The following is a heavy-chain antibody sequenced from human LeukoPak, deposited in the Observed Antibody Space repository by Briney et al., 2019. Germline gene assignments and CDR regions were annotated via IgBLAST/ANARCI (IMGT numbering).Heavy chain of an antibody. CDR1: GYTFTSYD. CDR3: AREVGYCSSTSCYDYYYGMDV. Sequence: ASVKVSCKASGYTFTSYDINWVRQATGQGLEWMGWRNPNSGNTGYAQKFQGRVTITRNTSISTAYMELRGLRSDDTAVYYCAREVGYCSSTSCYDYYYGMDVWGQGTTVAVSS. D-gene: IGHD2-2*03. CDR2: RNPNSGNT. V-gene: IGHV1-8*03. J-gene: IGHJ6*02.